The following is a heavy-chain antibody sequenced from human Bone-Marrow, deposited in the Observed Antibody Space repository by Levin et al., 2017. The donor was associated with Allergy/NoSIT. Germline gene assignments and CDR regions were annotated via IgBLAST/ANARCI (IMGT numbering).Heavy chain of an antibody. Sequence: GESLKISCAASGFIFTTSAMSWVRQAPGKGLEWVSSISGSDDSTYYSDSVKGRLTISRDNSKNTIYLQMNSLRVEDTALYYCAKDQSFDFWSSSYSESAFDIWGQGTVVTVSS. CDR2: ISGSDDST. V-gene: IGHV3-23*01. D-gene: IGHD3-3*01. CDR3: AKDQSFDFWSSSYSESAFDI. J-gene: IGHJ3*02. CDR1: GFIFTTSA.